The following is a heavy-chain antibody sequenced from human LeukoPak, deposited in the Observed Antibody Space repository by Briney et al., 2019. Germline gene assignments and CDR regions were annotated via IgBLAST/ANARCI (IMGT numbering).Heavy chain of an antibody. Sequence: GGSLRLSRAASGFTFSSYSMNWVRQAPGKGLEWVASINQDGSGKNYVDSVKGRFTVSGDNAKKYLQMNSLRAEDTAVYYCAMNWNVPPRDYWGQGTLVTVSS. V-gene: IGHV3-7*01. J-gene: IGHJ4*02. CDR1: GFTFSSYS. CDR3: AMNWNVPPRDY. D-gene: IGHD1-1*01. CDR2: INQDGSGK.